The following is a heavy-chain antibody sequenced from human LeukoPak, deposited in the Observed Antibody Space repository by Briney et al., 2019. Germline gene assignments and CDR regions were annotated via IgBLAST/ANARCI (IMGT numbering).Heavy chain of an antibody. J-gene: IGHJ6*03. CDR2: ISSSSSYI. Sequence: GGSLRLSCAASGVTFSSYTMNWVRQAPRKGLEWVSSISSSSSYIYYVDSVKGRFTISRDNAKKSLYLQMNSLRAEDTALYYCARDGDTVLTRGYYYYMDVWGKGTTVTVSS. CDR1: GVTFSSYT. D-gene: IGHD4-23*01. V-gene: IGHV3-21*01. CDR3: ARDGDTVLTRGYYYYMDV.